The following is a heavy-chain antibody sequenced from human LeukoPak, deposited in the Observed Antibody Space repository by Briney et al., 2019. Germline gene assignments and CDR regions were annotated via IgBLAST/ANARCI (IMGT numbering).Heavy chain of an antibody. V-gene: IGHV4-4*07. CDR3: ARDRYDGVYNWFDP. CDR2: IYTSGST. D-gene: IGHD2-8*01. Sequence: PSETLSLTCTVSGGSISNYYWSRIRQPAGKGLEWIGRIYTSGSTNYNPNYNPSLKSRVTMSVDTSKNQFSLKLTSVTAADTAVYYCARDRYDGVYNWFDPWGQGTLVTVSS. J-gene: IGHJ5*02. CDR1: GGSISNYY.